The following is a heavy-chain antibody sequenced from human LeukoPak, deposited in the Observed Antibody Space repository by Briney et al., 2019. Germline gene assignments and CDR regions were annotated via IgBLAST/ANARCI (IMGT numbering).Heavy chain of an antibody. CDR1: GGSISSYY. Sequence: SETLSLTCTVSGGSISSYYWSWIRQPPGKGLEWIGYIYYSGSTNYNPSLKSRVTISVDTSKNQFSLKLSSVTAADTAVYYCARGYSTLDYYYYGMDVWGQGTTVTVSS. CDR3: ARGYSTLDYYYYGMDV. V-gene: IGHV4-59*01. D-gene: IGHD1-1*01. CDR2: IYYSGST. J-gene: IGHJ6*02.